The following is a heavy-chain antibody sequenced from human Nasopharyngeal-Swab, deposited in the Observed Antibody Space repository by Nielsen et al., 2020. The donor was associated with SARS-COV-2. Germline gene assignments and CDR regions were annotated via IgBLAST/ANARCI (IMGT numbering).Heavy chain of an antibody. CDR3: ARARGQPHNYYYYGMDV. CDR2: INTNTGNP. V-gene: IGHV7-4-1*02. J-gene: IGHJ6*02. Sequence: ASVKVSCKASGYTFTSYAMNWVRQAPGQGLEWMGWINTNTGNPTYAQGFTGRFVFSLDTSVSTAYLRISSLKAEDTAVYYCARARGQPHNYYYYGMDVWGQGTTVTVSS. CDR1: GYTFTSYA.